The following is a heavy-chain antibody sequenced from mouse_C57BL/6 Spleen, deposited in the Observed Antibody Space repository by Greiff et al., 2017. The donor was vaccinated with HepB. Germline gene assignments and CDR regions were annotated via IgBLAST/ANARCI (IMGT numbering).Heavy chain of an antibody. V-gene: IGHV1-26*01. J-gene: IGHJ3*01. CDR2: INPNNGGT. CDR3: ARDGYSFAY. Sequence: VQLQQSGPELVKPGASVKISCKASGYTFTDYYLNWVKQSHGKSLKWIGDINPNNGGTSYNQKFKGKATLTVDKSSSTAYMELRSLTSEDSAVYYCARDGYSFAYWGQGTLVTVSA. CDR1: GYTFTDYY. D-gene: IGHD2-3*01.